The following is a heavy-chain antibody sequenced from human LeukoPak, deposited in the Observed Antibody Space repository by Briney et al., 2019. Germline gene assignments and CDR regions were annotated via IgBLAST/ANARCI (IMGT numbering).Heavy chain of an antibody. Sequence: SETLSLTCTVSGVSISNYFWSWIRQPAGKGLEWIGRIYSSGATNYNPSLKSRVTISVDTSKNQFSLKLSSVTAADTAVYYCARAVQEYYYDSSGYYYRKNYYYYMDVWGKGTTVTVSS. CDR2: IYSSGAT. CDR1: GVSISNYF. V-gene: IGHV4-4*07. J-gene: IGHJ6*03. CDR3: ARAVQEYYYDSSGYYYRKNYYYYMDV. D-gene: IGHD3-22*01.